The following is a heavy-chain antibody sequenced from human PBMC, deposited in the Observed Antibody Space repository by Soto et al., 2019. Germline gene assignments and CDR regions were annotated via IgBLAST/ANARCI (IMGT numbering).Heavy chain of an antibody. V-gene: IGHV4-59*11. J-gene: IGHJ4*02. CDR2: VYYTGST. D-gene: IGHD3-22*01. Sequence: KPSETLSLTCTVSNGSISTHYWSWVRQPPGMGLEWIGYVYYTGSTSYNPSLKSRVTISVDTSKNQFSLKLTSVTAADTAVYYCARDHSSGFHYIFDSWGQGALVTVSS. CDR3: ARDHSSGFHYIFDS. CDR1: NGSISTHY.